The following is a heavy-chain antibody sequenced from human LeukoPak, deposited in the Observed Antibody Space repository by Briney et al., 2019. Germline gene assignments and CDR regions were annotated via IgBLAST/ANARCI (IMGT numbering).Heavy chain of an antibody. J-gene: IGHJ4*02. V-gene: IGHV4-39*07. CDR2: IYYSGST. CDR1: GGFISSSSYY. CDR3: AREGGSYYDSSGYYDY. D-gene: IGHD3-22*01. Sequence: SGTLSLTCTVSGGFISSSSYYWGWIRQPPGKGLEWIGSIYYSGSTYYNPSLKSRVTISVDKSKNQFSLKLSSVTAADTAVYYCAREGGSYYDSSGYYDYWGQGTLVTVSS.